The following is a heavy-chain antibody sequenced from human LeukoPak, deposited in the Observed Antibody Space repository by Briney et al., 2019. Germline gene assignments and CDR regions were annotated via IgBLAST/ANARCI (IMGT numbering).Heavy chain of an antibody. CDR2: IYYSGST. D-gene: IGHD3-10*01. Sequence: SETLSLTCTVSGGSISSSSYYWGWIRQPPGKGLEWIGSIYYSGSTYYNPSLKSRVTISVDTSKNQFSLKLSSVTAADTAVYYCARGGNSVVRGVISYWGQGTLVTVSS. CDR3: ARGGNSVVRGVISY. V-gene: IGHV4-39*01. CDR1: GGSISSSSYY. J-gene: IGHJ4*02.